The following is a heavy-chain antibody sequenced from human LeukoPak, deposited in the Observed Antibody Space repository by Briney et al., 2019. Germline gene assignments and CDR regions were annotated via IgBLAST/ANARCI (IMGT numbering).Heavy chain of an antibody. D-gene: IGHD5-18*01. CDR1: GGSVSSGSYY. Sequence: PSETLSLTCTVSGGSVSSGSYYWSWIRQPPGKGLEWTGYIYYSGSTNYNPSLKSRVTISVDTSKNQFSLKLSSVTAADTAVYYCARENVDTAMGLFDYWGQGTLVTVSS. J-gene: IGHJ4*02. V-gene: IGHV4-61*01. CDR2: IYYSGST. CDR3: ARENVDTAMGLFDY.